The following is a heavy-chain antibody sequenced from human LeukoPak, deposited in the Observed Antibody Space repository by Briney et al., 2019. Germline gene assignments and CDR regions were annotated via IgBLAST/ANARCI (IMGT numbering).Heavy chain of an antibody. CDR2: INHSGST. CDR3: ASRLPGYSSSWYSRNYYYYMDV. CDR1: GGSFSGYY. Sequence: SETLSLTCAVYGGSFSGYYWSWIRQPPGKGLEWIGEINHSGSTNYNPSLKSRVTISVDTSKNQFSLKLSSVTAADTAVYYCASRLPGYSSSWYSRNYYYYMDVWGKGTTVTVSS. D-gene: IGHD6-13*01. V-gene: IGHV4-34*01. J-gene: IGHJ6*03.